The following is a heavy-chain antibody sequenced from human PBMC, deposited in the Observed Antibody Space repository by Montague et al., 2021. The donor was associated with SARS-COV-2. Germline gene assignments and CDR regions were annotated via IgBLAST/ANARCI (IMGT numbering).Heavy chain of an antibody. CDR3: TRLALLVAGGIGCFDP. CDR1: GDSISTSTFY. D-gene: IGHD1-1*01. Sequence: SETLSLTCSVSGDSISTSTFYWGWIRQSPGKGLEWIGTIFYNGSTFYNPSLRSRLTISVDPSENQFSLKLNSVTAADTAVYYCTRLALLVAGGIGCFDPWGQGTLVTVSS. CDR2: IFYNGST. V-gene: IGHV4-39*01. J-gene: IGHJ5*02.